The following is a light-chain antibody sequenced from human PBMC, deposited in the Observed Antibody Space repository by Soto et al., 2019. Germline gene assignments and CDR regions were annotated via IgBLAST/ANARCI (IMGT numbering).Light chain of an antibody. CDR1: QSVSNNY. CDR2: GAS. J-gene: IGKJ4*01. CDR3: QQYAGSPLT. Sequence: EIVLTQSPGTLSLSPGERATLSCRASQSVSNNYLAWYQQRPGQAPRLLIYGASSRATGIPHRFSGSGSGTDFTLTISRLEPEDFAVYSCQQYAGSPLTFGGGTKVDIK. V-gene: IGKV3-20*01.